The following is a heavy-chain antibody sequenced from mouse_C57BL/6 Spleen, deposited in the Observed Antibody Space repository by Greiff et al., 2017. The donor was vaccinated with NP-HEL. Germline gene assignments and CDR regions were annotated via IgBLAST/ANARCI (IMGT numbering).Heavy chain of an antibody. Sequence: EVKVVESGGGLVKPGGSLKLSCAASGFTFSSYAMSWVRQTPEKRLEWVATISDGGSYTYYPDNVKGRFTISRDNAKNNLYLQMSHLKSEDTAMYYCAREAYYGSSYDAMDYWGQGTSVTVSS. CDR2: ISDGGSYT. J-gene: IGHJ4*01. D-gene: IGHD1-1*01. V-gene: IGHV5-4*01. CDR3: AREAYYGSSYDAMDY. CDR1: GFTFSSYA.